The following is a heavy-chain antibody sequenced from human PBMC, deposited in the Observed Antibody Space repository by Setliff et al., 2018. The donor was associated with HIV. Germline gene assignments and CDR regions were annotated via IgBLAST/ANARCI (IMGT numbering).Heavy chain of an antibody. V-gene: IGHV1-2*02. CDR2: INPNSGDT. CDR1: GYTFTRHY. D-gene: IGHD7-27*01. CDR3: ARGRFWGPH. Sequence: GASVKVSCKASGYTFTRHYLHWVRLAPGQGLEWMGWINPNSGDTNYAQKFQGRVTMTRDTSINAAYMELRSLRSDDTAVYYCARGRFWGPHWGQGTLVTVSS. J-gene: IGHJ4*02.